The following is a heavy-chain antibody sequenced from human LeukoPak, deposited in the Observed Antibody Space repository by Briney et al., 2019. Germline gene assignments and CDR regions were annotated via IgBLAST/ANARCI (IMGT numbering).Heavy chain of an antibody. CDR1: GGSISNYY. Sequence: SETLSLTCTVSGGSISNYYWSWIRQPAGKGLEWIGRIYTRGNTNYNPSLKSRVTMSIDTSKNQFSLKLSSVTAADTAVYYCARGRQAYCGSDCSNFDYWGQGALVTVSS. D-gene: IGHD2-21*02. V-gene: IGHV4-4*07. CDR2: IYTRGNT. J-gene: IGHJ4*02. CDR3: ARGRQAYCGSDCSNFDY.